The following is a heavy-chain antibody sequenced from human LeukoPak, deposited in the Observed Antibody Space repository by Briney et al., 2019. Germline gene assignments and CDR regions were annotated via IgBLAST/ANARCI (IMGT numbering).Heavy chain of an antibody. CDR3: ARDETVTTLGKEA. D-gene: IGHD4-17*01. V-gene: IGHV3-23*01. J-gene: IGHJ5*02. Sequence: GGSLRLSCAASGFTFSSYAMSWVRQAPGKGLEWVSAISGSGGSTYYADSVKGRFTISRDNAKNSLYLQMNSLRAEDTAVYYCARDETVTTLGKEAWGQGTLVTVSS. CDR2: ISGSGGST. CDR1: GFTFSSYA.